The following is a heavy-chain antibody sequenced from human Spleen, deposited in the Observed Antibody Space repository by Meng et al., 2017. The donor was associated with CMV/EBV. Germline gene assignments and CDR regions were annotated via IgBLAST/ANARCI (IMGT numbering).Heavy chain of an antibody. Sequence: GGSLRLSCAASGFTFSSYEMNWVRQAPGKGLEWVSYISSSGNTIYYADSVKGRFTISRDNSKNTLYLQMNSLRAEDTAVYYCARDSHYGMDVWGQGTTVTVSS. CDR1: GFTFSSYE. CDR3: ARDSHYGMDV. CDR2: ISSSGNTI. V-gene: IGHV3-48*03. J-gene: IGHJ6*02.